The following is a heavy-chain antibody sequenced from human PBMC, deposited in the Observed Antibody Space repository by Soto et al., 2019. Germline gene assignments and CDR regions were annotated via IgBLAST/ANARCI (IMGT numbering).Heavy chain of an antibody. CDR2: IFHDGTA. CDR1: GVSISSGNW. V-gene: IGHV4-4*02. Sequence: SETLSLTCAVSGVSISSGNWWTWVRQTPQRGLEYIGEIFHDGTANYYPSFERRVAISVDTSKNQFSLKLTSVTAAGTAIYFCARLVYDTRLNYMYFDFWGQGALVTVSS. J-gene: IGHJ4*02. CDR3: ARLVYDTRLNYMYFDF. D-gene: IGHD3-10*01.